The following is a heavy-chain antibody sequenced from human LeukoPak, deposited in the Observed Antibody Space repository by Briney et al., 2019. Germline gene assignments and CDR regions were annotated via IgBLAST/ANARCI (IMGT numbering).Heavy chain of an antibody. V-gene: IGHV3-23*01. CDR1: GFTFSSYA. D-gene: IGHD3-22*01. CDR2: ISGSGGST. Sequence: PGGSLRLSCAASGFTFSSYAMSWVRQAPGKGLEWVSAISGSGGSTYYADSVKGRFTISRDNSKNTLYLQMNSLRAEDTAVYYCAKAGITMIVVVITPLWYFDYWGQGTLVTVSS. CDR3: AKAGITMIVVVITPLWYFDY. J-gene: IGHJ4*02.